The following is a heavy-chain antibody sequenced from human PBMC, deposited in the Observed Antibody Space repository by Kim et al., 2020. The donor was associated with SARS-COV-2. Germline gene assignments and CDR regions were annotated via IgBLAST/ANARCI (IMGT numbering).Heavy chain of an antibody. CDR2: IYPGDSDT. Sequence: GESLKISCKGSGYSFTSYWIGWVRQMPGKGLEWMGIIYPGDSDTRYSPSFQGQVTISADKSISTAYLQWSSLKASDTAMYYCARHQDTMVRGSLAVGWFDPWGQGTLVTVSS. D-gene: IGHD3-10*01. V-gene: IGHV5-51*01. CDR3: ARHQDTMVRGSLAVGWFDP. J-gene: IGHJ5*02. CDR1: GYSFTSYW.